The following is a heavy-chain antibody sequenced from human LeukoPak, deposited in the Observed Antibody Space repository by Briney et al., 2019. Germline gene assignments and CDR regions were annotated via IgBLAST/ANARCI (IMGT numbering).Heavy chain of an antibody. CDR3: ASLYCSSTRCYGDDAFDI. Sequence: GGSLRLSCAASGFTFSSYSMKWVRQAPGKGLEWVSSISSSSSYIYYADSVKGRFTISRDNAKNSLYLQMNSLRAEDTAVYYCASLYCSSTRCYGDDAFDIWGQGTMVTVSS. CDR1: GFTFSSYS. CDR2: ISSSSSYI. J-gene: IGHJ3*02. V-gene: IGHV3-21*01. D-gene: IGHD2-2*01.